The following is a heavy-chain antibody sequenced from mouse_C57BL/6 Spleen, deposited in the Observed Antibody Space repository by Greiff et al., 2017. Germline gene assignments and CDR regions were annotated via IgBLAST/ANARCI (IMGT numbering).Heavy chain of an antibody. Sequence: VQLQQSGAELVKPGASVKISCKASGYAFSSYWMNWVKQRPGKGLEWIGQIYPGDGDTNYNGKFKGKATLTADKSSSTAYLQLSSLTSEDSAVYFCARDYGSSYGYFDVWGTGTTVTVSS. V-gene: IGHV1-80*01. CDR2: IYPGDGDT. J-gene: IGHJ1*03. CDR1: GYAFSSYW. D-gene: IGHD1-1*01. CDR3: ARDYGSSYGYFDV.